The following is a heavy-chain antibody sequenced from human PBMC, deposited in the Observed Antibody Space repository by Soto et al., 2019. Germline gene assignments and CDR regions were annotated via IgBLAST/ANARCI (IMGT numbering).Heavy chain of an antibody. CDR1: GFTLSSYW. V-gene: IGHV3-7*01. CDR3: TRSYFGGFDY. D-gene: IGHD3-16*01. CDR2: IKQDGSEK. J-gene: IGHJ4*02. Sequence: EVQLVESGGGLVQPGGSLRLSCAASGFTLSSYWMSWVRQAPGKGLEWVANIKQDGSEKYYVDSVKGRFTISRDNAKNSLFLQMNSLRAEDTAVYYCTRSYFGGFDYWGQGALITVSS.